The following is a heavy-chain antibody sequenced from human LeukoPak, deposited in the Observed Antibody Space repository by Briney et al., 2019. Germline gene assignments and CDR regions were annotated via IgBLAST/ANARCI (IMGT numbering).Heavy chain of an antibody. CDR3: ASDRVLGSGSLDN. J-gene: IGHJ4*02. Sequence: GGSLRLSCAASGFSFSDFWMHWLRHTPGKGLVWVSRIRGDGYDTNYADSVEGRFTISRDNARHTLYLQMNSLRADDTAVYYCASDRVLGSGSLDNWGQGTLVTVSS. D-gene: IGHD3-10*01. CDR2: IRGDGYDT. V-gene: IGHV3-74*01. CDR1: GFSFSDFW.